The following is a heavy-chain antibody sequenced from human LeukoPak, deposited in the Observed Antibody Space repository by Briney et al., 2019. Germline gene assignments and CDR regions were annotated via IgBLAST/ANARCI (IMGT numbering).Heavy chain of an antibody. CDR2: IIPILGIA. D-gene: IGHD2-15*01. V-gene: IGHV1-69*04. CDR1: GGTFSSYA. CDR3: ARAALGYCSGGSCRNFKNYYYYGMDV. Sequence: ASVKVSCKASGGTFSSYAISWVRQAPGQGLEWMGRIIPILGIANYAQKFQGRVTITADKSTSTAYMELGSLRSEDTAVYYCARAALGYCSGGSCRNFKNYYYYGMDVWGQGTTVTVSS. J-gene: IGHJ6*02.